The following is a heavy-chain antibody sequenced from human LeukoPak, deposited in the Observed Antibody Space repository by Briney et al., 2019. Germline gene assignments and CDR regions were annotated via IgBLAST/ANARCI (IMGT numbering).Heavy chain of an antibody. Sequence: GGSLRLSCAASGFTFSSYGMYWVRQAPGKGREWVAVISYDGSNKYYADSVKGRFTISRDNSKNTLYLQMNSLRAEDAAVYYCAKDRVVAVLDSFDIWGQGTMVTVSS. D-gene: IGHD3-22*01. V-gene: IGHV3-30*18. CDR1: GFTFSSYG. CDR2: ISYDGSNK. CDR3: AKDRVVAVLDSFDI. J-gene: IGHJ3*02.